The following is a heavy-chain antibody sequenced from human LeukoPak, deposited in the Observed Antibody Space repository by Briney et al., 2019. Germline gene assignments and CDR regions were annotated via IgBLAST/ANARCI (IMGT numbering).Heavy chain of an antibody. CDR2: IYYSGST. Sequence: SETLSLTCTVSGGSVSSGSYYWSWIRQPPGKGLEWIGYIYYSGSTNYNPSLKSRVTISVDTSKNQFSLKLSSVTAADTAVYYCARGGAARLHFQNWGQGTLVAVSS. V-gene: IGHV4-61*01. D-gene: IGHD6-6*01. CDR3: ARGGAARLHFQN. CDR1: GGSVSSGSYY. J-gene: IGHJ1*01.